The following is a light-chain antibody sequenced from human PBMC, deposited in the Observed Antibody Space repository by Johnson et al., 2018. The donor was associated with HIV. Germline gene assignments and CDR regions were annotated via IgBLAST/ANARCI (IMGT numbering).Light chain of an antibody. V-gene: IGLV1-51*02. J-gene: IGLJ1*01. CDR2: ENN. CDR1: SSNIGNNY. CDR3: GTWDSSPSEGV. Sequence: QSVLTQPPSVSAAPGQKVTISCSGSSSNIGNNYVSWYQQLPGTAPKLLIYENNKRPSGIPARFSGSKSGTSATLGITGLQTGDEADYYCGTWDSSPSEGVFGTVTKVTVL.